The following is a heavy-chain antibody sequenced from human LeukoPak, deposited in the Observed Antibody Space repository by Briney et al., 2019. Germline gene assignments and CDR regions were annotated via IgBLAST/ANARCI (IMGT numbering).Heavy chain of an antibody. CDR1: GFALSDYY. Sequence: GGSLRLSCVVSGFALSDYYMSWIRQAPGQGLEWISYISSSGGNIYFADSVKGRFTMSRDNARGSLYLQMNSLRADDTAIYYCARRRDYFDYWGQGTLVTVSP. V-gene: IGHV3-11*01. CDR3: ARRRDYFDY. CDR2: ISSSGGNI. J-gene: IGHJ4*02.